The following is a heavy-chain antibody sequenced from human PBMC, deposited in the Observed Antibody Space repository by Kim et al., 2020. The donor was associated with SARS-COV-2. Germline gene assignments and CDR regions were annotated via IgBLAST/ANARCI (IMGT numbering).Heavy chain of an antibody. J-gene: IGHJ6*02. D-gene: IGHD3-9*01. Sequence: GGSLRLSCAGSGFIFSSYSMHWVRQAPGKGLEWISYISSISNTIYYADSVKGRFTISRDNAKSSLYLQMNSLRDEDTAVYYCASDILTAYDYGMDVWGQGTKVTVSS. CDR1: GFIFSSYS. CDR3: ASDILTAYDYGMDV. V-gene: IGHV3-48*02. CDR2: ISSISNTI.